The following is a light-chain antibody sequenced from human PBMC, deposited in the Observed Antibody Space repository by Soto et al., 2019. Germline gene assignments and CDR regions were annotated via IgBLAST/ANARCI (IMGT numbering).Light chain of an antibody. CDR2: KAS. Sequence: DIQMTQPPSTLSGSVGDRVTITCRASQTISSWLAWYQQKPGKAPKLLIYKASTLKSGVPSRFSGSGSGTEFTLTISSPQPDDFATYYCQHYNSYSEAFGQGTKVEL. V-gene: IGKV1-5*03. CDR3: QHYNSYSEA. J-gene: IGKJ1*01. CDR1: QTISSW.